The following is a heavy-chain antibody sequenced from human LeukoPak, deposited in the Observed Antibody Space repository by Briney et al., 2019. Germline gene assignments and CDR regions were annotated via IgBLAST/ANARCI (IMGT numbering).Heavy chain of an antibody. V-gene: IGHV1-69*13. CDR2: IIPAFGRP. Sequence: ASEKVSCKPSVGTSSNYDIIGLRQAPGQELEWMGGIIPAFGRPDYAQKYRDRVTITADESTSTAYMEVRSLTSEDTAVYYCAKGGSYTTGWYADSWGQGTLVTVSS. D-gene: IGHD6-19*01. CDR3: AKGGSYTTGWYADS. CDR1: VGTSSNYD. J-gene: IGHJ5*01.